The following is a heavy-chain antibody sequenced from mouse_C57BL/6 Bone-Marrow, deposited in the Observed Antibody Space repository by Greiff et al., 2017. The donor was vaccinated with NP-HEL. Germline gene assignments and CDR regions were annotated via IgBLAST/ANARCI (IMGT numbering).Heavy chain of an antibody. D-gene: IGHD1-1*01. CDR3: TIDYYGSPDFDY. Sequence: EVQLQQSGAELVRPGASVKLSCTASGFNIKDDYMHWVKQRPEQGLEWIGWIDPENGDTEYASKFQGKATITADTSSNTAYLQLSSLTSEDTAVYYCTIDYYGSPDFDYWGQGATVTVAS. CDR2: IDPENGDT. J-gene: IGHJ2*01. CDR1: GFNIKDDY. V-gene: IGHV14-4*01.